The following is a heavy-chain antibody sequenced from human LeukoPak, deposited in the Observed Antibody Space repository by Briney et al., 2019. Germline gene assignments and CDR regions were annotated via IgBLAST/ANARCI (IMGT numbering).Heavy chain of an antibody. CDR1: GFTFSSYS. J-gene: IGHJ4*02. D-gene: IGHD6-19*01. CDR2: ISSSSSYI. Sequence: PGGSLRLSCAASGFTFSSYSMNWVRQAPGKGLEWVSSISSSSSYIYYADSVKGRFTISRDNAKNSLYLQMNSLRAKDTAVYYCARGGQWLASYYFDYWGQGTLVTVSS. CDR3: ARGGQWLASYYFDY. V-gene: IGHV3-21*01.